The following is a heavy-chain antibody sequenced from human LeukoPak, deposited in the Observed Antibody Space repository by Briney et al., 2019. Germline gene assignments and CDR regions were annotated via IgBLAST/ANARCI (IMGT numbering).Heavy chain of an antibody. CDR1: GFTVSSNY. J-gene: IGHJ5*02. V-gene: IGHV3-53*01. CDR2: IYSGGST. D-gene: IGHD2-15*01. CDR3: ARIVVVVAATPGGWFDP. Sequence: GGSLRLSCAASGFTVSSNYMSWVRQAPGKGLEWVSVIYSGGSTYYADSVKGRFTISRDNSKNTLYLQMNSLRAEDTAVYYCARIVVVVAATPGGWFDPWGQGTLVTVSS.